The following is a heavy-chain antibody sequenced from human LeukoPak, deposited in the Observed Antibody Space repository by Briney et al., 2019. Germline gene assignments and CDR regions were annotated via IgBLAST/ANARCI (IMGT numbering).Heavy chain of an antibody. CDR2: IKNYNHRRTA. J-gene: IGHJ1*01. CDR1: GFTFPNAW. CDR3: VTDGGQRPYYFTY. Sequence: PGGSLRLSRAASGFTFPNAWIDWVRQAPGKGLEWVDRIKNYNHRRTAEYAAPVKGRFTISRDDSRNTLFLQMDSLKTEDTAVYYCVTDGGQRPYYFTYWGQGTLVTVSS. V-gene: IGHV3-15*01. D-gene: IGHD3/OR15-3a*01.